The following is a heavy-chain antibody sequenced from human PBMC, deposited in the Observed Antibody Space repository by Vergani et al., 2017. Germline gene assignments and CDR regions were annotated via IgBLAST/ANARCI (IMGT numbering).Heavy chain of an antibody. CDR2: MNPNSGNT. CDR3: ARGPPVKVRTSRAFDI. Sequence: QVQLVQSGAEVKKPGASVKVSCKASGYTFTSYDINWVRQATGQGLEWMGWMNPNSGNTGYAQKFQGRVTMTRNTSISTAYMELSSLRSEDTAVYYCARGPPVKVRTSRAFDIWGQGTIVTVSS. CDR1: GYTFTSYD. D-gene: IGHD1-14*01. V-gene: IGHV1-8*01. J-gene: IGHJ3*02.